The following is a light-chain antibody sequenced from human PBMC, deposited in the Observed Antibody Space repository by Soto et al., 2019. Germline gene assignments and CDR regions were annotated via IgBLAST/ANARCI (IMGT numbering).Light chain of an antibody. V-gene: IGKV1-5*03. CDR1: QNINSW. Sequence: DIPMTQSPSTLSAFVGDRVTITCRASQNINSWLAWYQQKPGKAPKLLIYWASSLESGVPSRFSGSGSGTDFTLTINNLQPDDFATYYCQQYHYYWTFGQGTKVEIK. CDR3: QQYHYYWT. CDR2: WAS. J-gene: IGKJ1*01.